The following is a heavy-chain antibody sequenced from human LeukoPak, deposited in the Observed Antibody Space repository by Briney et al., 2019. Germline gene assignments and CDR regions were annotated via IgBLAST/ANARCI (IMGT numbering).Heavy chain of an antibody. CDR3: ARVKVVAAVKNWYFDL. Sequence: PSETLSLTCAVSGGSISSYYWSWIRQPPGKGLEWIGYIYYSGSTNYNPSLKSRVTISVDTSKNQFSLKLSSVTAADTAVYYCARVKVVAAVKNWYFDLWGRGTLVTVSS. CDR1: GGSISSYY. D-gene: IGHD6-13*01. J-gene: IGHJ2*01. V-gene: IGHV4-59*01. CDR2: IYYSGST.